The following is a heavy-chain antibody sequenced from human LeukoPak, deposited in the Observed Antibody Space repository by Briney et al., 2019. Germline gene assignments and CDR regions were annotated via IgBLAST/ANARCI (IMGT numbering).Heavy chain of an antibody. CDR2: ISAYNGNT. V-gene: IGHV1-18*01. Sequence: GASVKVSCKASGYTFTSYGISWVRLAPGQGLEWMGWISAYNGNTNYAQKLQGRVTMTTDTSTSTAYMELRSLRSDDTAVYYCAREYCSSTSCYTVRPYYYYGMDVWGQGTTVTVSS. J-gene: IGHJ6*02. CDR3: AREYCSSTSCYTVRPYYYYGMDV. D-gene: IGHD2-2*01. CDR1: GYTFTSYG.